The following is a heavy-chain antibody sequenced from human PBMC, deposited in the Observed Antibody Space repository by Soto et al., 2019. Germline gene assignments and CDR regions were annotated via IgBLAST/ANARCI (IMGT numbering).Heavy chain of an antibody. CDR3: ARPSGSYLYYFDY. CDR2: IYYSGST. V-gene: IGHV4-39*01. Sequence: QLQLQESGPGLVKPSETLSLTCTVSGGSISSSSYYWGWIRQPPGKGLEWIGSIYYSGSTYYNPSLTSRVTISVDPSKNQFSLTLSSVTAADPAVYYCARPSGSYLYYFDYWGQGTLVTVSS. J-gene: IGHJ4*02. D-gene: IGHD1-26*01. CDR1: GGSISSSSYY.